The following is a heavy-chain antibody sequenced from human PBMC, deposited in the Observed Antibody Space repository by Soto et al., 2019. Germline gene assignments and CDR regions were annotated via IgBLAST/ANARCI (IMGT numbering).Heavy chain of an antibody. J-gene: IGHJ4*02. CDR3: AKDLSYVFGYFWSGYYFDY. Sequence: GGSLRLSCAASGFTFSSYAMSWVRQAPGKGLEWVSAISGSGGSTYYADSVKGRFTISRDNSKNTLYLQMNSLRAEDTAVYYCAKDLSYVFGYFWSGYYFDYWGQGTLVTVSS. CDR1: GFTFSSYA. CDR2: ISGSGGST. D-gene: IGHD3-3*01. V-gene: IGHV3-23*01.